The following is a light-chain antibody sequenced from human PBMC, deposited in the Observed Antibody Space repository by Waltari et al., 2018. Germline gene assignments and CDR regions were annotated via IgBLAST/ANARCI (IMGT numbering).Light chain of an antibody. Sequence: DIQMTQSPSSLSASVGNRVTITCRTSQSIGNSVAWYQQKPGKAPNLLIYAASSLQSVVPSRFSGSGSGTYFTLTISSLQPEDFATYYCQQTYSTPFTFGLGTELELK. J-gene: IGKJ2*01. CDR3: QQTYSTPFT. V-gene: IGKV1-39*01. CDR2: AAS. CDR1: QSIGNS.